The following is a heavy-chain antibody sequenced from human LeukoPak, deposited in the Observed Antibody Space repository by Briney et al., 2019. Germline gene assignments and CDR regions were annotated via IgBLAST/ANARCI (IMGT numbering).Heavy chain of an antibody. CDR3: AGGLRFLEWLTQDY. D-gene: IGHD3-3*01. CDR1: GGSISSYY. J-gene: IGHJ4*02. Sequence: PSETLSLTCTVSGGSISSYYWSWIRQPPGKGLEWIGYIYYSGSTNYNPSLKSRVTISVDTSKNQFSLKLGSVTAADTAVYYCAGGLRFLEWLTQDYWGQGALVTVSS. V-gene: IGHV4-59*01. CDR2: IYYSGST.